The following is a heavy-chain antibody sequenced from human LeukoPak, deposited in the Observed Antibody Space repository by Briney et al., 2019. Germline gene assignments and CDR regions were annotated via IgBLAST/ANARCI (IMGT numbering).Heavy chain of an antibody. CDR1: GFTFSSYA. D-gene: IGHD1-7*01. J-gene: IGHJ4*02. Sequence: PGGSLRLFCAASGFTFSSYAMHWVRQAPGKGLEWVAVISYDGSNKYYADSVKGRFTISRDNSKNTLYLQMNSLRAEDTAVYYCARVGKATGTSFDYWGQGTLVTVSS. CDR2: ISYDGSNK. CDR3: ARVGKATGTSFDY. V-gene: IGHV3-30-3*01.